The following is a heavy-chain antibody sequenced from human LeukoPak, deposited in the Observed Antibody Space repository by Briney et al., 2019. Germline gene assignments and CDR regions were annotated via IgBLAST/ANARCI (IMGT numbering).Heavy chain of an antibody. CDR2: IYYSGST. V-gene: IGHV4-59*01. CDR3: ARGGHLSDGSFDY. CDR1: GGSISSYY. Sequence: SETLSLTCTVSGGSISSYYWSWIRQPPGKGLEWIGYIYYSGSTNYNPSLKSRVTISVDTSKNQFSLKLSSVTAADTAVYYCARGGHLSDGSFDYWGQGTLVTVSS. J-gene: IGHJ4*02. D-gene: IGHD3-3*02.